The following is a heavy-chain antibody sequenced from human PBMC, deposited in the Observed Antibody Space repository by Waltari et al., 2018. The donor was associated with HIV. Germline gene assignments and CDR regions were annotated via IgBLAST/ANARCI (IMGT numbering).Heavy chain of an antibody. CDR1: GFTFRSHG. CDR3: ARSSLERHGETFDY. J-gene: IGHJ4*02. V-gene: IGHV3-33*01. CDR2: IGDEGSKK. D-gene: IGHD1-1*01. Sequence: QVQLVESGGGVVQPGRSLRLSCAASGFTFRSHGTHWVRQAPGKGLEWEEGIGDEGSKKYYAACVRGRCTIAGDNSKNTLYLKMNSRRAEDTAVYYCARSSLERHGETFDYWGQGTLVTVSS.